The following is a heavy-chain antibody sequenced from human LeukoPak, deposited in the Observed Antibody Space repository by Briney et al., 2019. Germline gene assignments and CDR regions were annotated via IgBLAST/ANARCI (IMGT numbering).Heavy chain of an antibody. CDR2: IYYSGST. J-gene: IGHJ4*02. D-gene: IGHD3-22*01. V-gene: IGHV4-31*03. Sequence: SQTLSLTCTVSGGSISSGGYYWSWIRQRPGKGLEWIGYIYYSGSTYYNPSLKSRVTISVDTSKNQFSLKLSSVTAADTAVYYCARDSSGYYLFDYWGQGTLVTVSS. CDR3: ARDSSGYYLFDY. CDR1: GGSISSGGYY.